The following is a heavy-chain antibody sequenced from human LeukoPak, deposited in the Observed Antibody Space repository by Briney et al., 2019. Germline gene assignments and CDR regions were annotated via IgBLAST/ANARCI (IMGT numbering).Heavy chain of an antibody. V-gene: IGHV4-59*01. CDR1: GGSISSYY. J-gene: IGHJ5*02. CDR3: ARDAYYDSSGPYHGNWFDP. Sequence: SETLSLTCTVSGGSISSYYWSWLRQPPGKGLEGIGYIYYSGSTNYNPSLTSRVTISVDTSKNQFSLKLSSVTAADTAVYYCARDAYYDSSGPYHGNWFDPWGQGTLVTVSS. CDR2: IYYSGST. D-gene: IGHD3-22*01.